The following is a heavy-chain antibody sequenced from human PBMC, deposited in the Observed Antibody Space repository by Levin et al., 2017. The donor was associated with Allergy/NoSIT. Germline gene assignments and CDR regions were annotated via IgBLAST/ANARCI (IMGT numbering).Heavy chain of an antibody. CDR3: AKRTANWCFFDY. V-gene: IGHV3-23*01. Sequence: PGGSLRLSCAASGLTFSAYVMAWVRQAPGKGLEWVSAISEYDGRTFYADSAKGRFTISRDNAKNTLYLQMDSLRPEDTAVYYCAKRTANWCFFDYWGQGTLVTVSS. CDR2: ISEYDGRT. CDR1: GLTFSAYV. J-gene: IGHJ4*02. D-gene: IGHD2-8*01.